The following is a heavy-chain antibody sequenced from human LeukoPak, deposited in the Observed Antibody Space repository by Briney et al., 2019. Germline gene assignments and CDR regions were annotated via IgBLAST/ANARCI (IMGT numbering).Heavy chain of an antibody. CDR1: GYTFTAYY. D-gene: IGHD3-22*01. Sequence: ASVKVSCKASGYTFTAYYIHWVRQAPGQGLEWIGWINPNSGNTDYAQKFQGRVTMTRNTSISTAYMELSSLRSEDTAVYYCATGGFYYYDSSGPAMDAFDIWGQGTMVTVSS. V-gene: IGHV1-8*02. J-gene: IGHJ3*02. CDR3: ATGGFYYYDSSGPAMDAFDI. CDR2: INPNSGNT.